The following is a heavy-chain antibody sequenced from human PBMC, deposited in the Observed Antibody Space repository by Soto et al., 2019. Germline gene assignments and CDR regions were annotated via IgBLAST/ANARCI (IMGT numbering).Heavy chain of an antibody. CDR2: ISGSGGST. V-gene: IGHV3-23*01. D-gene: IGHD3-22*01. CDR3: AKDRGDSSGYYANWFDP. J-gene: IGHJ5*02. CDR1: GFTFSSYA. Sequence: EVQLLESGGGLVQPGGSLRLSCAASGFTFSSYAMSWVRQAPGKGLEWVSAISGSGGSTYYADSVKGRFTISRDNSKNTLYLQMNSLGAEDTAVYYCAKDRGDSSGYYANWFDPWGQGTLVTVSS.